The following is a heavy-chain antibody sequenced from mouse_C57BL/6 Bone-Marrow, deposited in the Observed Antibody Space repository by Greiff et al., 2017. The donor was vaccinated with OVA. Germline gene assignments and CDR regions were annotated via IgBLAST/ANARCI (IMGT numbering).Heavy chain of an antibody. CDR2: IHPNSGNT. D-gene: IGHD1-1*01. CDR1: GYTFTSYW. Sequence: QVQLQQPGAELVKPGASVKLSCKASGYTFTSYWMPWVQQRPGQGLEWIGMIHPNSGNTNYNEKFKSKATLTVDKSSSTAYMQLSSLPSEDSAVYYCARSLYTTRAAFPYWGQGTLVTVSA. J-gene: IGHJ3*01. V-gene: IGHV1-64*01. CDR3: ARSLYTTRAAFPY.